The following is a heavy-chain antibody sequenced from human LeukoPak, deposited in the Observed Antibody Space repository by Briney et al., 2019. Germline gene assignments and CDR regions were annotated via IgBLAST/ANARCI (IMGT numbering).Heavy chain of an antibody. CDR2: INPNSGGT. CDR3: ARVYGSGSYYNVIRAFDP. CDR1: GYTFTGYY. J-gene: IGHJ5*02. D-gene: IGHD3-10*01. Sequence: ASVKVSCKASGYTFTGYYMHWVRQAPGQGLEGMGWINPNSGGTNYAQKFQGRVTMTRDTSISTAYMELSRLRSDDTAVYYCARVYGSGSYYNVIRAFDPWGQGTLVTVSS. V-gene: IGHV1-2*02.